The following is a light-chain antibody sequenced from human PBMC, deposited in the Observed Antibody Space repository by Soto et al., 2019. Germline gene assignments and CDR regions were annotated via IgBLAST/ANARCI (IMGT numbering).Light chain of an antibody. V-gene: IGKV1-5*03. CDR3: QHYNSYSFT. Sequence: DIQMTQSPSTLSASVGDRVTITCRASQSISSWLAWYQQKPGKAPKLLIYKASSLESGVPSRFSGSGSGTEFTLTISSLQPDDFANYYYQHYNSYSFTFGPGTKVDIK. CDR2: KAS. CDR1: QSISSW. J-gene: IGKJ3*01.